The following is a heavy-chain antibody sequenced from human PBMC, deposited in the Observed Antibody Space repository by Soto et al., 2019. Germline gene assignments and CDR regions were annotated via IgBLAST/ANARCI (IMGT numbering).Heavy chain of an antibody. CDR2: IYYSGST. J-gene: IGHJ5*02. CDR1: GGSISSGGYY. V-gene: IGHV4-31*03. CDR3: ARVRVENWFDP. D-gene: IGHD3-10*01. Sequence: SETLSLTCTVSGGSISSGGYYWSWIRQHPGKGLEWIGYIYYSGSTYYNPSLKSRVTISVDTSKNQFSLKLSSVTAADTAVYYCARVRVENWFDPWGQGTLVTVSS.